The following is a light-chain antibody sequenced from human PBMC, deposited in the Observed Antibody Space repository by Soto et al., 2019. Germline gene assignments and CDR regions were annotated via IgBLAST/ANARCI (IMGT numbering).Light chain of an antibody. J-gene: IGLJ1*01. CDR3: SSYTSSIMGYV. CDR2: DVS. V-gene: IGLV2-14*01. Sequence: QSVLTQPASVSGSPGQSITISCTGTSSDVGGYNYVSWYQQHPGKAPKLMIYDVSNRPSGVSNRFSGSKSGNTASLTISGLQAEDEADYYCSSYTSSIMGYVFGTGTKVTVL. CDR1: SSDVGGYNY.